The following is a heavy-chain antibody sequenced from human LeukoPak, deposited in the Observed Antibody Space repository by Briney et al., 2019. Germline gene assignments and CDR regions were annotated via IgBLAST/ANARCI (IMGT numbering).Heavy chain of an antibody. CDR2: IKSKTDGGTT. CDR1: GFTFSHAW. J-gene: IGHJ4*02. Sequence: GGSLRLSCAVSGFTFSHAWMSWVRQAPGKGLEWVGRIKSKTDGGTTDYAAPVKGRFTISRDDSKNTLYLQMNSLKTEDTAVYYCTTSYGVGAPLGNWGQGTLVTVSS. V-gene: IGHV3-15*01. CDR3: TTSYGVGAPLGN. D-gene: IGHD1-26*01.